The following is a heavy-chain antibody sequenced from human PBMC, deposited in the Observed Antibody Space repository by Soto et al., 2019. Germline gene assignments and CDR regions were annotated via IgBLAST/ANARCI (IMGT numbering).Heavy chain of an antibody. V-gene: IGHV3-15*07. J-gene: IGHJ6*02. CDR1: GFTFSNAW. CDR2: IKSKTDGGTT. D-gene: IGHD3-9*01. CDR3: TTDLLDILTGYAPGYYYGMDV. Sequence: GGSLRLSCAASGFTFSNAWMNWVRQAPGKGLEWVGRIKSKTDGGTTDYAAPVKGRFTISRDDSKNTLYLQMNSLKTEDTAVNYCTTDLLDILTGYAPGYYYGMDVWGQGTTVTV.